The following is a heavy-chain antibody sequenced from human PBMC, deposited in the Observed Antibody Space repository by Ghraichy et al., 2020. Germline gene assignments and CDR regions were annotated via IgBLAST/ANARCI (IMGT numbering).Heavy chain of an antibody. D-gene: IGHD3-22*01. CDR2: INHSGST. J-gene: IGHJ3*02. CDR1: GGSFSGYY. CDR3: ATFRYYYDSSGYPDAFDI. V-gene: IGHV4-34*01. Sequence: SETLSLTCAVYGGSFSGYYWSWIRQPPGKRLEWIWEINHSGSTNYNPSLKSRVTISVDTSKNQFSLKLSSVTAADTAVYYCATFRYYYDSSGYPDAFDIWGQGTMVTVSS.